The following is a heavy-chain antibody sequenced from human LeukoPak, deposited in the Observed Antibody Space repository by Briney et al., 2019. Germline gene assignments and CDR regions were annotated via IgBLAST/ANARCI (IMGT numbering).Heavy chain of an antibody. J-gene: IGHJ4*02. V-gene: IGHV3-21*01. CDR3: ARGWSLPDY. D-gene: IGHD4-17*01. Sequence: GGSLRLSCAASGFTFSTYSMNWVRQAPGKGLEWVSSISTSSSYIYYADSVKGRFTIFRDNAKNSLYLQMDSLRAEDTAVYYCARGWSLPDYWGQGTLVTVSS. CDR1: GFTFSTYS. CDR2: ISTSSSYI.